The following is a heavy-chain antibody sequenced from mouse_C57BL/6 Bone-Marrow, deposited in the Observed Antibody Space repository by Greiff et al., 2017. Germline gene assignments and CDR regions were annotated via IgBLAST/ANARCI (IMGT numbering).Heavy chain of an antibody. CDR2: IYPGDGDT. Sequence: QVQLQQSGPELVKPGASVKISCKASGYAFSSSWMNWVRQRPGKGLEWIGRIYPGDGDTNYNGKFKGKATLTADKSSSTAYMQLSSLTSEDAAVYFCAHYGSSYPNWYFAVWGTGTTVTVSS. J-gene: IGHJ1*03. V-gene: IGHV1-82*01. CDR1: GYAFSSSW. CDR3: AHYGSSYPNWYFAV. D-gene: IGHD1-1*01.